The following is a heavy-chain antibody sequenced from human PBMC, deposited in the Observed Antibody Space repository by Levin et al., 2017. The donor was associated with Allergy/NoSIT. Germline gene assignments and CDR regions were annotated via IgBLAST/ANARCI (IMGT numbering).Heavy chain of an antibody. CDR2: INYSGST. D-gene: IGHD6-13*01. V-gene: IGHV4-34*01. CDR1: GGSFSGYY. CDR3: ARASSSWSPFFDY. Sequence: SETLSLTCAVYGGSFSGYYWSWIRQPPGKGLEWIGEINYSGSTNYNPSLKSRVTISVDTSKNQFSLKLSSVTAADTAVYYCARASSSWSPFFDYWGQGTLVTVSS. J-gene: IGHJ4*02.